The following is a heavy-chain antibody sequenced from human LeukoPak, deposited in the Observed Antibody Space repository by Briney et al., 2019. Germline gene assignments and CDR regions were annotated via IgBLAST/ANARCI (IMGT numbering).Heavy chain of an antibody. CDR3: ARRGSRTYYYAMDV. J-gene: IGHJ6*02. D-gene: IGHD1-14*01. CDR2: IRHSGST. CDR1: GVSFNDYY. Sequence: SETLSLTCDVSGVSFNDYYWSWIRQAPGKGLEWIGEIRHSGSTSYNPSLKGRVTVSVDTSKNQFSLRLTSVTAADTAVYYCARRGSRTYYYAMDVWGQGTTVTVSS. V-gene: IGHV4-34*01.